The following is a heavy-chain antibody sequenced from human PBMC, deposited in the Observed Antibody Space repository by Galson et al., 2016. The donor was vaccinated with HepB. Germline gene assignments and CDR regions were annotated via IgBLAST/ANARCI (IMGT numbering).Heavy chain of an antibody. J-gene: IGHJ3*02. Sequence: SLRLSCAVSGFIVGNNYMSWVRQAPGKGLEWVSIINSGGRTNYADSVKGRVTIYREKSANQMFLQMNRLRAEETAVYYCARGGSGRYGALDIWGQGTMVIVSS. CDR3: ARGGSGRYGALDI. CDR1: GFIVGNNY. D-gene: IGHD3-16*01. CDR2: INSGGRT. V-gene: IGHV3-53*01.